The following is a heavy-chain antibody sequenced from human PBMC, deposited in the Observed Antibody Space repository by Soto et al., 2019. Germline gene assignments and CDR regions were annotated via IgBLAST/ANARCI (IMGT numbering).Heavy chain of an antibody. J-gene: IGHJ6*02. D-gene: IGHD5-12*01. CDR2: IYPGDSDT. CDR1: GYSFTSYW. V-gene: IGHV5-51*01. CDR3: ARNSAYDFNLYYYGMDV. Sequence: GESLKISCKGSGYSFTSYWIGWVRQMPGKGLEWMGIIYPGDSDTRYSPSFQGQVTISADKSISTAYLQWSSLKASDTAMYYCARNSAYDFNLYYYGMDVWGQGTTVTVSS.